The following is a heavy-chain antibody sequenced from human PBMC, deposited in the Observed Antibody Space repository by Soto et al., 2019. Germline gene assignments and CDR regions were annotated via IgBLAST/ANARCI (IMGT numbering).Heavy chain of an antibody. CDR3: ARDKKAAGNLWFDY. J-gene: IGHJ4*02. Sequence: ASVKVSCKASGGTFSSYTISWVRQAPGQGLEWMGRIIPILGIANYAQKFQGRVTITADKSTSTAYMELSSLRSEDTAVYYCARDKKAAGNLWFDYWGQGTLVTVSS. D-gene: IGHD3-10*01. CDR2: IIPILGIA. CDR1: GGTFSSYT. V-gene: IGHV1-69*04.